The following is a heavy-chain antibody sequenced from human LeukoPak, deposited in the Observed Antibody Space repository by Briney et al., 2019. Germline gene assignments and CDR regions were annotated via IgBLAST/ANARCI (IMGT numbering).Heavy chain of an antibody. CDR2: ISSSGSTI. D-gene: IGHD3-22*01. J-gene: IGHJ3*02. Sequence: GGSLRLSCAASGFTFSDYYMSWIRQAPGKGLEWVSYISSSGSTIYYADSVKGRFTISRDNAENSLYLQMNSLRAEDTAVYYCARQGLKEYYYDSSGAPPIWGQGTMVTVSS. CDR1: GFTFSDYY. CDR3: ARQGLKEYYYDSSGAPPI. V-gene: IGHV3-11*04.